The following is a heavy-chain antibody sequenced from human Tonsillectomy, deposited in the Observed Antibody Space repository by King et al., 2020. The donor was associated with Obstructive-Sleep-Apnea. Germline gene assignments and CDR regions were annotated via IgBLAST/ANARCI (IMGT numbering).Heavy chain of an antibody. CDR1: GFTFSSYV. J-gene: IGHJ4*02. V-gene: IGHV3-33*01. D-gene: IGHD6-13*01. CDR3: ARDPTAGAPRFDY. CDR2: IWSDGSNE. Sequence: VQLVESGGGVVQPGRSLRLSCTTSGFTFSSYVIHWVRQAPGKGLEWVAVIWSDGSNEFYGASVKGRFTISRDNSKNTGYLQMKSLRAEDTAVYFCARDPTAGAPRFDYWGQGTLVTVSS.